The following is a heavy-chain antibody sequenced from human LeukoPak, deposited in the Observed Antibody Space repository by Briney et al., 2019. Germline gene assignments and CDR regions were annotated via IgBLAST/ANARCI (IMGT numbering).Heavy chain of an antibody. CDR2: SYYGGST. D-gene: IGHD4-17*01. V-gene: IGHV4-59*08. J-gene: IGHJ2*01. CDR1: GGSICRYY. Sequence: SEPLSLTCTVSGGSICRYYWSWLRHPPEEGREGIGISYYGGSTNYTPSLTSRVTISGDTSKNQFSLKLSSVTAADTAVYYCARLYGSDWYFDLWGRGTLVIVSS. CDR3: ARLYGSDWYFDL.